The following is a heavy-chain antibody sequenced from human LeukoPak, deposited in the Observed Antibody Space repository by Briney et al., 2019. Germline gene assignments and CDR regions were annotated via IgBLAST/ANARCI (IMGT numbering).Heavy chain of an antibody. Sequence: PGGSLRLSCAASGFTVSSNYMSWVRQAPGKGLEWVSVIYSGGSTYYAGSVKGRFTISRDNSKNTLYLQMNSLRAEDTAVYYCKTGSYSISFDYWGQGTLVTVSS. J-gene: IGHJ4*02. CDR3: KTGSYSISFDY. CDR1: GFTVSSNY. V-gene: IGHV3-53*01. D-gene: IGHD1-26*01. CDR2: IYSGGST.